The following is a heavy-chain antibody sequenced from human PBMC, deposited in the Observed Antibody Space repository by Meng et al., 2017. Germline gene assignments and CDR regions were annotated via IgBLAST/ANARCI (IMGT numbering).Heavy chain of an antibody. V-gene: IGHV1-69*06. CDR3: ARVGTTDAF. Sequence: QVQAVKSWAEVKMLGSSVKVSCKAFGGTFSSYAISWVRQAPGQGLEWMGGIIPIFGTANYAQKFQGRVTITADKSTSTAYMELSSLRSEDTAVYYCARVGTTDAFWGQGTLVTVSS. D-gene: IGHD2-2*01. CDR2: IIPIFGTA. CDR1: GGTFSSYA. J-gene: IGHJ4*02.